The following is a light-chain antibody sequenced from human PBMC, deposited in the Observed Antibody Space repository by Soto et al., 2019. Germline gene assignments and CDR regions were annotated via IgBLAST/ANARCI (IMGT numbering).Light chain of an antibody. J-gene: IGKJ5*01. V-gene: IGKV3-11*01. CDR1: QSVSIS. Sequence: EIVLAQSPATLSLSPWERATLSCRASQSVSISLAWYQQKPGQAPRLLIYDASNRATGVPARFSGSESRTYFTRRVGRVEPRDFAHYYRLLRSKWPPEHAFSQGTRLDIK. CDR2: DAS. CDR3: LLRSKWPPEHA.